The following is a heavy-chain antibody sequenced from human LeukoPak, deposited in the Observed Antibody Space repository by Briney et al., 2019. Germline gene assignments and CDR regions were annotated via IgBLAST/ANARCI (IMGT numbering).Heavy chain of an antibody. CDR3: ARSRVVPAAPPDY. D-gene: IGHD2-2*01. CDR1: GYTSTGYY. CDR2: INPNSGGT. Sequence: ASVKVSCKASGYTSTGYYMHWVRQAPGQGLEWMGWINPNSGGTNYAQKFQGRVTMTRDTSISTAYMELSRLRSDDTAVYYCARSRVVPAAPPDYWGQGTLVTVSS. V-gene: IGHV1-2*02. J-gene: IGHJ4*02.